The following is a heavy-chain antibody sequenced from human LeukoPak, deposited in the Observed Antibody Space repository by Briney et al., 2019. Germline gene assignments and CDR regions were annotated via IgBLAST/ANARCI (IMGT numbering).Heavy chain of an antibody. J-gene: IGHJ4*02. D-gene: IGHD6-13*01. CDR1: GGSISSGGYY. CDR3: ARGAGDITILWYSSSWYYFDY. CDR2: IYNSGST. V-gene: IGHV4-31*03. Sequence: SQTLSLTCTVSGGSISSGGYYWSWIRQHPGRGLEWIGYIYNSGSTYYNPSLKSRVTISVDTSKNQFSLKLSSVTAADTAVYYCARGAGDITILWYSSSWYYFDYWGQGTLVTVSS.